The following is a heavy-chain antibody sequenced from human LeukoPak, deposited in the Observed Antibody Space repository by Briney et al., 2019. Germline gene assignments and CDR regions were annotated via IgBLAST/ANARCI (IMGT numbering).Heavy chain of an antibody. V-gene: IGHV3-33*01. Sequence: GRCLRLSREASGFILKLLALHGVRDAPNKGLVGVAVLWCDGTNRNFADSVKGRLSIFRDHSQKTVFLKMNTLRAEDTAVYYCLRNAQRGFDYSNSLQYWGQGALVTASS. D-gene: IGHD4-11*01. CDR1: GFILKLLA. CDR3: LRNAQRGFDYSNSLQY. CDR2: LWCDGTNR. J-gene: IGHJ4*02.